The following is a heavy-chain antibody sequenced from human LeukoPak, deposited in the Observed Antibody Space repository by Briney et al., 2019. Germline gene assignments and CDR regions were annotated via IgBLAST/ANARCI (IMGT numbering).Heavy chain of an antibody. CDR3: ARHSREANYYDSSGYYPIIDY. Sequence: GASVKVSCKASGYTFTDFYIHWVRQAPGQGLEWMGWINTNTGNPTYAQGFTGRFVFSLDTSVSTAYLQISSLKAEDTAVYYCARHSREANYYDSSGYYPIIDYWGQGTLVTVSS. CDR1: GYTFTDFY. D-gene: IGHD3-22*01. J-gene: IGHJ4*02. CDR2: INTNTGNP. V-gene: IGHV7-4-1*02.